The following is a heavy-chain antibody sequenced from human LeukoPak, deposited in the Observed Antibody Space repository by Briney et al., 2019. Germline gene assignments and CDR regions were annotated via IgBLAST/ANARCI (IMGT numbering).Heavy chain of an antibody. D-gene: IGHD6-13*01. Sequence: SVKLSCKASGGTFSSYAISCGRRAPGQGLEWKGRIIPILGIANYAQKFQGRVTITADKSTSTAYMELSSLRSEDKDVYYCARDRWGQQMDYWGQGTLVTVSS. CDR3: ARDRWGQQMDY. CDR1: GGTFSSYA. V-gene: IGHV1-69*04. CDR2: IIPILGIA. J-gene: IGHJ4*02.